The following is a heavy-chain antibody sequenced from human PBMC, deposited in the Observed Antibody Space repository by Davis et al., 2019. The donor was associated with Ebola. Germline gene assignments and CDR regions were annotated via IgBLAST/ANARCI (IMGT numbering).Heavy chain of an antibody. CDR3: RLSGEWELLGFEY. V-gene: IGHV3-48*04. Sequence: GESLKISCAASGFTFSSYWMSWVRQAPGKGLEWVSCIKTSGNNKYYADSVQGRFTISRDNAKNSLFLQMDRLRVDDTAVYYCRLSGEWELLGFEYWGQGALVTVSS. CDR2: IKTSGNNK. D-gene: IGHD1-26*01. CDR1: GFTFSSYW. J-gene: IGHJ4*02.